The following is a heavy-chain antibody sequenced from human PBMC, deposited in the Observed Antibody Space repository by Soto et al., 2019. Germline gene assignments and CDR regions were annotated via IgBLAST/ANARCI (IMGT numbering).Heavy chain of an antibody. J-gene: IGHJ5*02. Sequence: QVQRQASGPGLVKPSQTLSLTCNLSGGPITSPDYYWTWLRQSPGKGLEWIGYLYFNGGTQYNPSRRTPISMSLDTSKKHFSLKMRSVTGADTAVYYCARGVSKYSSWYEPHTWFDAWGQGALVTVSS. CDR1: GGPITSPDYY. CDR3: ARGVSKYSSWYEPHTWFDA. CDR2: LYFNGGT. D-gene: IGHD6-13*01. V-gene: IGHV4-30-4*01.